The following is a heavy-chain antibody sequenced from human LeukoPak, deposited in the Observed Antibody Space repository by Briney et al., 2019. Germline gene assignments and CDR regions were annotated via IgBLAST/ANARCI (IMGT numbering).Heavy chain of an antibody. D-gene: IGHD3-16*01. Sequence: GRSLRLSCAASGFRFDDYGMHWVRQAPGKGLEWVSGIRWNSWSIGYADSERGRFTISRDSATHSVYLQMNSLSPEDTALYYCAKDHHALRYPFPPFDFWGQGTLVTVSS. CDR1: GFRFDDYG. V-gene: IGHV3-9*01. CDR2: IRWNSWSI. J-gene: IGHJ4*02. CDR3: AKDHHALRYPFPPFDF.